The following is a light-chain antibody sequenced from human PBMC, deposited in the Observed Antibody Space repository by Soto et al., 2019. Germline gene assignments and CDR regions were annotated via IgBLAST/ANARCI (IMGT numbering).Light chain of an antibody. CDR1: QSISNW. V-gene: IGKV1-5*03. J-gene: IGKJ1*01. CDR2: KAS. CDR3: QHYNSYSEA. Sequence: DIPMTQSPSTLPASVGDRVTITCRASQSISNWLAWYQQKPGKAPMLLIYKASTLKSGVPSRFSGSGSGTEFTLTISSLQPDDFATYYCQHYNSYSEAFGQGTKVEI.